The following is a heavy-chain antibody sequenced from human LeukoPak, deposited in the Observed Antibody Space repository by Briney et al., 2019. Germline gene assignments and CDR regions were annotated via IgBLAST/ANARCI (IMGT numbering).Heavy chain of an antibody. D-gene: IGHD3-10*01. CDR1: GVTYSSYA. Sequence: GGSLRLSCAASGVTYSSYAMSWVRQAPGKGLEWVSAISGSSGSTYYADSVKGRFTISRDNSKNTLYLQMNSLRAEDTAVYYCAKERSYYGSGYDAFDIWGQGTKVTVSS. CDR2: ISGSSGST. V-gene: IGHV3-23*01. CDR3: AKERSYYGSGYDAFDI. J-gene: IGHJ3*02.